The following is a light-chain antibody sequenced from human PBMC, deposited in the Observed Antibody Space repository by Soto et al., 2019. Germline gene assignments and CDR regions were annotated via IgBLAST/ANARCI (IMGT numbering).Light chain of an antibody. J-gene: IGKJ1*01. CDR3: QQYENYWT. CDR2: DAS. V-gene: IGKV1-5*01. Sequence: DIQMTQSPSTLSGSVGDRVTITCRSSQSISSWLAWYQHKPGKAPKLLIYDASNLDSGVPSRFSGGGSGTEFSLTISNLQPDDSATYYCQQYENYWTFGQGTKVDI. CDR1: QSISSW.